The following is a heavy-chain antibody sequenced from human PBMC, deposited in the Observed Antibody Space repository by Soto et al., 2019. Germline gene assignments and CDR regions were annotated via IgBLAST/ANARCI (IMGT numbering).Heavy chain of an antibody. D-gene: IGHD3-3*01. CDR3: ARQNYDFCSGYYGY. J-gene: IGHJ4*02. Sequence: SETLSLTCTVSGGSISSYYWSWIRQPPGKGLEWIGYIYYSGSTNYNPSLKSRVTISVDTSKNQFSLKLSSVTAADTAVYYCARQNYDFCSGYYGYWGQGTLGTVSS. CDR2: IYYSGST. V-gene: IGHV4-59*01. CDR1: GGSISSYY.